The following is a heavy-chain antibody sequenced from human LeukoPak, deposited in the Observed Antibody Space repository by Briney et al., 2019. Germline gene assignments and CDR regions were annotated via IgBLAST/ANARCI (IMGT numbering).Heavy chain of an antibody. CDR1: GGSISSGSYY. CDR3: AREKEQQLENWFDP. CDR2: IYTSAST. Sequence: NASETLSLTCTVSGGSISSGSYYWSWIRQPAGKGLEWIGRIYTSASTNYNPSLKSRVTISVDTSKNQFSLKLSSVTAADTAVYYCAREKEQQLENWFDPWGQGTLVTVSS. J-gene: IGHJ5*02. D-gene: IGHD6-13*01. V-gene: IGHV4-61*02.